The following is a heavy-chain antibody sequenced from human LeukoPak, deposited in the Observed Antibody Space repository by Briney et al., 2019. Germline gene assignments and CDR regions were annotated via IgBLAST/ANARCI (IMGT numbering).Heavy chain of an antibody. V-gene: IGHV3-64*02. J-gene: IGHJ4*02. CDR3: AREEAPVGGSSLDY. Sequence: GGSLRLSCAASGFTFSTYAMHWVRQAPGKGLEHVSSISSGGVNTYYADSVRGRFTISRDNSKNTLYLHMGSLRAEDMAVYYCAREEAPVGGSSLDYWGQGTLVTVSS. CDR2: ISSGGVNT. D-gene: IGHD1-26*01. CDR1: GFTFSTYA.